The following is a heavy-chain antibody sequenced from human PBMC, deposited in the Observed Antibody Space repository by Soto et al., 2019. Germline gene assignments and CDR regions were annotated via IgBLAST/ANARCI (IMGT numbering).Heavy chain of an antibody. CDR3: AKEFHYESSGYDAFDI. V-gene: IGHV3-23*01. J-gene: IGHJ3*02. CDR1: GFTFSSYA. Sequence: GGSLRLSCAASGFTFSSYAMSWVSQAPGKGLEWVSAISGSGGMTFYADSVKGRFTISRDNSKNTLYLQMNSLRVEDTVVYYCAKEFHYESSGYDAFDIWGQGTMVTVSS. CDR2: ISGSGGMT. D-gene: IGHD3-22*01.